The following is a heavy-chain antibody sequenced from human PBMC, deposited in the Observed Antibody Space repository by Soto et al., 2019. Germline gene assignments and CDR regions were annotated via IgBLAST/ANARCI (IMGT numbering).Heavy chain of an antibody. J-gene: IGHJ4*02. V-gene: IGHV1-18*04. CDR2: ISPYNGST. D-gene: IGHD2-15*01. CDR1: GYTFSDYS. Sequence: ASVKVSCKASGYTFSDYSITWVRQAPGQGLEWMGWISPYNGSTKFAQKLQGRVIMTTDMSTNTVYMELMSLTSDDTAFYYCARASRPIVVVAATDYWGQGTLVTVSS. CDR3: ARASRPIVVVAATDY.